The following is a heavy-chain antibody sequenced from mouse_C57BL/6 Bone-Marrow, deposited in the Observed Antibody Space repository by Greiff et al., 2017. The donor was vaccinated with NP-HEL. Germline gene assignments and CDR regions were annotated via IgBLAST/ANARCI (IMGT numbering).Heavy chain of an antibody. V-gene: IGHV5-4*01. Sequence: EVQVVESGGGLVKPGGSLKLSCAASGFTFSSYAMSWVRQTPEKRLEWVATISDGGSYTYYPDNVKGRFTISRDNAKNNLYLQMSHLKSEDTAMYYCARGYYYGSSHWYFDVWGTGTTVTVSS. CDR1: GFTFSSYA. CDR3: ARGYYYGSSHWYFDV. CDR2: ISDGGSYT. J-gene: IGHJ1*03. D-gene: IGHD1-1*01.